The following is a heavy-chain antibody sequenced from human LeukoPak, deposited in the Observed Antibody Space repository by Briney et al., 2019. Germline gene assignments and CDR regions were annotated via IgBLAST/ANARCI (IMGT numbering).Heavy chain of an antibody. Sequence: ASVKVSCKASGYTFTSYGISWVRQAPGQGLEWMGWISAYNGNTNYAQKLQGRVTMTTDTSTSTAYMELRSLRSDDTAVYYCARVRTVAGRKPHYYFDYWGQGTLVTVSS. V-gene: IGHV1-18*01. J-gene: IGHJ4*02. D-gene: IGHD6-19*01. CDR3: ARVRTVAGRKPHYYFDY. CDR2: ISAYNGNT. CDR1: GYTFTSYG.